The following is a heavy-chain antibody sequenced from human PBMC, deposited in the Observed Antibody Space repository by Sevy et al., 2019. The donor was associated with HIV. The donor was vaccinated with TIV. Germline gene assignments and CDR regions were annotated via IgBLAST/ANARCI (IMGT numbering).Heavy chain of an antibody. CDR3: ARAQQVTMLVVIGGIYFDF. CDR2: IKQDMSEK. CDR1: GFTFSSYW. V-gene: IGHV3-7*01. D-gene: IGHD3-22*01. Sequence: GGSLRLSCAASGFTFSSYWMTWVRQAPGKGLEWVANIKQDMSEKYYADSVKGRFTISRDNARNSLYPQMESLRAEDTAVYYCARAQQVTMLVVIGGIYFDFWGQGTLVTVSS. J-gene: IGHJ4*02.